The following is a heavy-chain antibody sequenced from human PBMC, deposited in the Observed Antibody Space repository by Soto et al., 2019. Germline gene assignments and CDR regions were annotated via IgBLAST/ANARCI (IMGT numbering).Heavy chain of an antibody. J-gene: IGHJ4*02. CDR3: AGPGYSSQDY. Sequence: GGSLRLSCAASGFTFSSYGMHWVRQAPGKGLEWVTGILYDGSDKYYADSVKGRFTISRENSKNTLYLQMNSLRAEDTAVYYCAGPGYSSQDYWGQGALVTVSS. D-gene: IGHD5-18*01. CDR1: GFTFSSYG. CDR2: ILYDGSDK. V-gene: IGHV3-30*03.